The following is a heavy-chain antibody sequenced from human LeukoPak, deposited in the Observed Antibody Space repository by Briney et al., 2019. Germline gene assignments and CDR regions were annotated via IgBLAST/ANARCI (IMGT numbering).Heavy chain of an antibody. J-gene: IGHJ3*02. CDR2: ISTSSSYI. CDR1: GFTFSSYS. CDR3: ARTRWELGHDAFDI. D-gene: IGHD1-26*01. Sequence: GGSLRLSCAASGFTFSSYSMNWVRQAPGKGLEWVSSISTSSSYIYYADSVKGRFTISRDNAKNSLYLQMSSLRAEDTAVYYCARTRWELGHDAFDIWGQGTMVTVSS. V-gene: IGHV3-21*01.